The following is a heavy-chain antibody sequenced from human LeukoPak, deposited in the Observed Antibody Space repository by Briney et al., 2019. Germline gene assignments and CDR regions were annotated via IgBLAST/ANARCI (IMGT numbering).Heavy chain of an antibody. Sequence: ASVKVSCKASGYTFTGYYMHWVRQAPGQRLEWMGWINPNSGGTNYAQKFQGRVTMTRDTSISTAYMELSRLRSDDTAVYYCARDGVDIVATTHDYWGQGTLVTVSS. V-gene: IGHV1-2*02. CDR1: GYTFTGYY. J-gene: IGHJ4*02. D-gene: IGHD5-12*01. CDR2: INPNSGGT. CDR3: ARDGVDIVATTHDY.